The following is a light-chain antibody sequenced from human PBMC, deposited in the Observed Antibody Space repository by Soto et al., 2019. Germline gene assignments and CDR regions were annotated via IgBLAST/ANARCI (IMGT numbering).Light chain of an antibody. CDR3: QQRSNWPLT. Sequence: IVLTQSPATLYLSPGERATLSCRASQSVSSDLAWYQQKPGQAPRLLIYDASNRATGIPARFSGSGYGTDFTLTISSLEPEDFALYYCQQRSNWPLTFGGGTKVEIK. V-gene: IGKV3-11*01. J-gene: IGKJ4*01. CDR1: QSVSSD. CDR2: DAS.